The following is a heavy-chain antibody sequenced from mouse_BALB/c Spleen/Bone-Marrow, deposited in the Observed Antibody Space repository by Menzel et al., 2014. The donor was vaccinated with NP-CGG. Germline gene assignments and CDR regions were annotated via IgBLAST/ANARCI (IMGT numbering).Heavy chain of an antibody. V-gene: IGHV1-18*01. CDR1: GYTFTGYN. D-gene: IGHD2-2*01. J-gene: IGHJ2*01. CDR2: INPNYDST. CDR3: ARRDGYDSYFDY. Sequence: VQLQQSGAELVKPGASVKISCKASGYTFTGYNMDWVKQSHGKSLEWIGDINPNYDSTSYNQKFKEKATLTVDKSSSTTYMEHRSIASEDTAVYYCARRDGYDSYFDYWGQGTTLTVSS.